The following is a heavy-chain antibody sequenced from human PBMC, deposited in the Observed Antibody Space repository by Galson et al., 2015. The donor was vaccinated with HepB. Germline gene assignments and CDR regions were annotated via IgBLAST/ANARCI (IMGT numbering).Heavy chain of an antibody. V-gene: IGHV1-2*02. CDR1: GYTFTDSF. CDR3: ASPIRYCSGGSCPGALEI. Sequence: SVKVSCKASGYTFTDSFIHWVRQAPGQGLEWMGWISPNSGGTNYAQNFRGRVTMTRDTSINTAYMELSRVESDDTAVYYCASPIRYCSGGSCPGALEIWGQGTMVTVSS. J-gene: IGHJ3*02. D-gene: IGHD2-15*01. CDR2: ISPNSGGT.